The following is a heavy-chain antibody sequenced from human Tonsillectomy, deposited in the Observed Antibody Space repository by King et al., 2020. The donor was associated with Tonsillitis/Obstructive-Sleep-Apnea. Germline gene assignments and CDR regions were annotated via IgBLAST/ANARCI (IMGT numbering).Heavy chain of an antibody. Sequence: QLVQSGGGVVQPGRSLRLSCAASGFTFSSNAMHWLRQAPGKGLEWVAVISSDGSNKYYADSVKGRFTISRDNSKNTLYLQMNSLRGEDTAVYYCAREFSNTHLFVYWGQGTLVTVSS. J-gene: IGHJ4*02. CDR2: ISSDGSNK. CDR3: AREFSNTHLFVY. CDR1: GFTFSSNA. V-gene: IGHV3-30*04. D-gene: IGHD3-3*02.